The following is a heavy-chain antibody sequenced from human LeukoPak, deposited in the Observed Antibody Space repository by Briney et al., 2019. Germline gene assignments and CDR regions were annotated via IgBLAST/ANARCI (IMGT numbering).Heavy chain of an antibody. J-gene: IGHJ5*02. D-gene: IGHD2-2*01. V-gene: IGHV4-59*12. CDR3: AREALRYCSSTSCSNWFDP. CDR2: IYYSGST. CDR1: GGSISSYY. Sequence: PSETLSLTCTVSGGSISSYYWSWIRQPPGKGLEWIGYIYYSGSTNYNPSLKSRVTISVDTSKNQFSLKLSSVTAADTAVYYCAREALRYCSSTSCSNWFDPWGQGTLVTVSS.